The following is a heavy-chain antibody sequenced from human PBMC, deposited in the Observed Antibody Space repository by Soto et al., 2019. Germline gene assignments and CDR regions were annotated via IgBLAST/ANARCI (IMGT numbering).Heavy chain of an antibody. CDR2: IYYSGST. V-gene: IGHV4-59*01. D-gene: IGHD3-3*01. CDR1: GGSISSYY. Sequence: QVQLQESGPGLVKPSETLSLTCTVSGGSISSYYWSWIRQPPGKGLEWIGYIYYSGSTNYNPSLKSRVTISVDTSKNQFSLKLSSVTAADTAVYYCARGRAVGVVPQGGWFDPWGQGTLVTVSS. J-gene: IGHJ5*02. CDR3: ARGRAVGVVPQGGWFDP.